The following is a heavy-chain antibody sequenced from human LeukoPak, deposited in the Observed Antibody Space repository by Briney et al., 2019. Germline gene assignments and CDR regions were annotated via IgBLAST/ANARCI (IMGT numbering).Heavy chain of an antibody. V-gene: IGHV4-34*01. CDR1: GGSLSGYY. J-gene: IGHJ4*02. CDR3: ARQGRGVAHFPPDY. Sequence: NASETLSLTCAVYGGSLSGYYWSWIRQPPGKGLEGIGEINHSGSTNYNPSLKSRVTISVDTSKNQFSLKLSSVTAADTAVYYCARQGRGVAHFPPDYWGQGTLVTVSS. D-gene: IGHD3-3*02. CDR2: INHSGST.